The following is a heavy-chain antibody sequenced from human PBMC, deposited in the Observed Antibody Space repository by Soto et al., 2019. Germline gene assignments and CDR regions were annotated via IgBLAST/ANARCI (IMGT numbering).Heavy chain of an antibody. D-gene: IGHD3-9*01. CDR3: ARDWGDILTGYYVYYGMDV. J-gene: IGHJ6*02. CDR1: GYTFTSYG. V-gene: IGHV1-18*04. CDR2: ISAYNGNT. Sequence: ASVKVYCTASGYTFTSYGISWVRQAPGQGLEWMGWISAYNGNTNYAQKLQGRVTMTTDTSTSTAYMELRSLRSDDTAVYYCARDWGDILTGYYVYYGMDVWGQGTTVTVSS.